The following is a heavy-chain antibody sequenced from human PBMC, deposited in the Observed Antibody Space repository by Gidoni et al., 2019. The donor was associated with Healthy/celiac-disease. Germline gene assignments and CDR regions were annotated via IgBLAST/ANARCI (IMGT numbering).Heavy chain of an antibody. CDR3: ARLIVGATRYFDL. D-gene: IGHD1-26*01. J-gene: IGHJ2*01. CDR2: IYPGDSET. Sequence: EVQLVQSGAEVKKPGEALKISCKGFGDSFTNSWIGWVRQMPGKGLEWMGIIYPGDSETRYSPSFQGQVTISVDKSISTAYLQWSSLKASDTAMYYCARLIVGATRYFDLWGRGTLVTVSS. CDR1: GDSFTNSW. V-gene: IGHV5-51*01.